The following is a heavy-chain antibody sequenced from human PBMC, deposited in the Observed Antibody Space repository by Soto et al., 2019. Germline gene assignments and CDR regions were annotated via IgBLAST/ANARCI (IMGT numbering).Heavy chain of an antibody. J-gene: IGHJ3*02. V-gene: IGHV3-11*01. CDR2: ISGSGTTT. CDR3: ARKWVAFDI. CDR1: GFISSDYY. D-gene: IGHD2-8*01. Sequence: GGSLRLSCAASGFISSDYYISWIRRAPGKGLEWVAYISGSGTTTYYAASVKGRFTISRDNAKNSLYLQMNSLRAEDTAVYYCARKWVAFDIWGQGTMVTVS.